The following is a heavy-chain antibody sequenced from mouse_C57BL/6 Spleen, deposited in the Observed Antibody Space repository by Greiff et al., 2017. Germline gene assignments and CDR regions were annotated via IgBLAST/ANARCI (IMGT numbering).Heavy chain of an antibody. CDR2: INPSTGGT. CDR3: ARQSYYSNFDAMDY. J-gene: IGHJ4*01. CDR1: GYSFTGHY. V-gene: IGHV1-42*01. D-gene: IGHD2-5*01. Sequence: VQLQQSGPELVKPGASVKISCKPSGYSFTGHYMNWVKQSPEKSLELIGEINPSTGGTSSNQKFKAKATLTVAKSSSTAYMKLKSMTSEDSAVYYCARQSYYSNFDAMDYWGQGTSVTVSS.